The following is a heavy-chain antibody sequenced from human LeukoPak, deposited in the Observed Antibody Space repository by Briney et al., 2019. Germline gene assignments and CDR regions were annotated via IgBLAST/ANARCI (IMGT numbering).Heavy chain of an antibody. J-gene: IGHJ4*02. D-gene: IGHD3-9*01. CDR3: AKGHKGYDILTAVDY. Sequence: GGSLRLSCAASGFTLSDYAMHWVRQAPGKGLEWVSIISRDGSDENYAYSVRGRFTISRDNSKNTLYLQLNSLRAEDTAVYYCAKGHKGYDILTAVDYWGQGTLVTVSS. V-gene: IGHV3-30*18. CDR1: GFTLSDYA. CDR2: ISRDGSDE.